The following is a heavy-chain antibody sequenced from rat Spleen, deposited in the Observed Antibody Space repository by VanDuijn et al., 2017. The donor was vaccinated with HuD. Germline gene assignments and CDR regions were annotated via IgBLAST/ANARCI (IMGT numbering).Heavy chain of an antibody. V-gene: IGHV5-31*01. CDR3: TRDGTGGYYFDY. Sequence: EVQLVESGGGLVQPGRSLKLSCVASGFTFNNYWMTWIRQAPGKGLEWVASITNTGGSTYYPDSVKGRFTISRDNAKSTLYLQMNSLRSEDTATYYCTRDGTGGYYFDYWGQGVMVTVSS. CDR2: ITNTGGST. CDR1: GFTFNNYW. D-gene: IGHD4-1*01. J-gene: IGHJ2*01.